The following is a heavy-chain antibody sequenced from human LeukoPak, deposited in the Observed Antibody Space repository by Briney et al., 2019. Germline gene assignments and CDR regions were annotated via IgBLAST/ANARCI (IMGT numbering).Heavy chain of an antibody. V-gene: IGHV3-23*01. CDR1: GLTFSAAW. D-gene: IGHD3-3*01. CDR3: AKDRIWSGYSKYYFDC. J-gene: IGHJ4*02. CDR2: ISGSGGST. Sequence: GGSLRLSCAASGLTFSAAWMNWVRQAPGKGLEWVSGISGSGGSTYYADSVKGRFTISRDNSKNTLYLQMNSLRAEDAAIYYCAKDRIWSGYSKYYFDCWGQGTLVTVSS.